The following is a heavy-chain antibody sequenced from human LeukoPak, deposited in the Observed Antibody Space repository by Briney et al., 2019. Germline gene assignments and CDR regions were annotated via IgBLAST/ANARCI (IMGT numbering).Heavy chain of an antibody. Sequence: PGGSLRLSCAASGFTFSSYEMNWVRQAPGRGLEWVSYISASGGTIHYADSVKGRFTISRDNAKNSLYLQMNSLRAEDTAVYYCARIFHDGSGYYLDWYFGLWGRGTLVTVSS. J-gene: IGHJ2*01. CDR1: GFTFSSYE. CDR3: ARIFHDGSGYYLDWYFGL. CDR2: ISASGGTI. V-gene: IGHV3-48*03. D-gene: IGHD3-22*01.